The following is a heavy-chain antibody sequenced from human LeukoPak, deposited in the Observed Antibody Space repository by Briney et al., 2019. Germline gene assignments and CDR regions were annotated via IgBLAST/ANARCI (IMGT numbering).Heavy chain of an antibody. CDR1: GFTFSSYG. Sequence: PGGSLRLSCAASGFTFSSYGMHWVRQAPGKGLEWVAFIRYDGSNKYYADSVKGRFTISRDNSKNTLYLQMNSLRAEDTAVYYCAKDGRRGYCSSTSCSPGNYWGQGTLVTVSS. V-gene: IGHV3-30*02. J-gene: IGHJ4*02. D-gene: IGHD2-2*01. CDR3: AKDGRRGYCSSTSCSPGNY. CDR2: IRYDGSNK.